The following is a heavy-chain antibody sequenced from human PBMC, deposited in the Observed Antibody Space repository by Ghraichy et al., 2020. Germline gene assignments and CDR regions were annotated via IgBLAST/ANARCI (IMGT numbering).Heavy chain of an antibody. Sequence: GGSLRLSCAASGFTFSSYGMHWVRQAPGKGLEWVAVISYDGSNKYYADSVKGRFTISRDNSKNTLYLQMNSLRAEDTAVYYCAKDPRRYSSSWYDVADYWGQGTLVTVSS. J-gene: IGHJ4*02. CDR3: AKDPRRYSSSWYDVADY. D-gene: IGHD6-13*01. V-gene: IGHV3-30*18. CDR1: GFTFSSYG. CDR2: ISYDGSNK.